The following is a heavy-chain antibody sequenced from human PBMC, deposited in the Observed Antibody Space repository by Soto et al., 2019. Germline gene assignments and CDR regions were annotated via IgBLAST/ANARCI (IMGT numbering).Heavy chain of an antibody. V-gene: IGHV1-18*04. Sequence: ASVKVSCKASGYTFTSYGISWVRQAPGQGLEWMGWISAYNGNTNYAQKLQGRVTMTTDTSTSTAYMELRSLRSDDTAVYYCARDLEIAAAGYYYYYGMDVCRQGTTVTACS. CDR3: ARDLEIAAAGYYYYYGMDV. CDR1: GYTFTSYG. CDR2: ISAYNGNT. J-gene: IGHJ6*02. D-gene: IGHD6-13*01.